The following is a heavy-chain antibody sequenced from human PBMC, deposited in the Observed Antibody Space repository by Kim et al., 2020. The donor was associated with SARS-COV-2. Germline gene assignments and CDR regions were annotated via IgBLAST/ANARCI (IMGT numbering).Heavy chain of an antibody. D-gene: IGHD3-10*01. J-gene: IGHJ6*02. V-gene: IGHV4-34*01. CDR3: ARGGTYYYGSGSYYAHRNYGMDV. CDR1: GGSFSDYY. CDR2: INHSGST. Sequence: SETLSLTCAVYGGSFSDYYWSWIRQPPGKGLEWIGEINHSGSTNYNPSLKSRVTISVDTSKNQFSLKLSSVTAADTAVYYCARGGTYYYGSGSYYAHRNYGMDVWGQGTTVTVSS.